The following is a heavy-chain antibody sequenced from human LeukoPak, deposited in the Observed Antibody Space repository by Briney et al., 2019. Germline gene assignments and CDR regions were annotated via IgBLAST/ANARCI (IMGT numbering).Heavy chain of an antibody. Sequence: ASVKVSCKASGYTFTGYYMHWVRQAPGQGLEWMGWISAYNGNTNYAQKLQGRVTMTTDTSTSTAYMELRSLRSDDTAVYYCARKARGYCSGGSCYEDYWGQGTLVTVSS. CDR1: GYTFTGYY. CDR2: ISAYNGNT. V-gene: IGHV1-18*04. CDR3: ARKARGYCSGGSCYEDY. D-gene: IGHD2-15*01. J-gene: IGHJ4*02.